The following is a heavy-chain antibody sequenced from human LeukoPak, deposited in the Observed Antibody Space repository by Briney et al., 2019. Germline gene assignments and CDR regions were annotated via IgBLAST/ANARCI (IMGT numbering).Heavy chain of an antibody. D-gene: IGHD4-23*01. J-gene: IGHJ4*02. CDR2: INPNSYGT. CDR3: ARGGRVTTVVTLLDY. CDR1: GYTFTGYY. Sequence: WASVKVSCKASGYTFTGYYMHWVRQAPGQGLEEMGWINPNSYGTNYAQKFQGRVTMTRDTSISTAYMELSRLRSDDTAVYYCARGGRVTTVVTLLDYWGQGTLVTVFS. V-gene: IGHV1-2*02.